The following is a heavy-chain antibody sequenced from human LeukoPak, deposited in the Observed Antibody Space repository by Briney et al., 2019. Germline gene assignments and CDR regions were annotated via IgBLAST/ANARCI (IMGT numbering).Heavy chain of an antibody. CDR3: ASCLGCDYGNYA. V-gene: IGHV3-30*14. CDR1: GFTFSSYA. J-gene: IGHJ5*02. Sequence: GRSLRLSCAASGFTFSSYAMHWVRQAPGKGLEWVAVISYDGSNKYYADSVKGRFTISRDNSRNTLYLQMNSLRAEDTAVYYCASCLGCDYGNYAWGQGTLVTVSS. D-gene: IGHD4-11*01. CDR2: ISYDGSNK.